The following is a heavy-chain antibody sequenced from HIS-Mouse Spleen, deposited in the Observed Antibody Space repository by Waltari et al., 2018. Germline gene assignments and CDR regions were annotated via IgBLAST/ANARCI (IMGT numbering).Heavy chain of an antibody. D-gene: IGHD4-17*01. Sequence: QLQLQESGPGLVKPSETLSLTCTVSGGSISTSSYYWGWIRQPPGKGLEWIGSIYYSGRTYYNPSLQSRVTISVDTSKNQFSLKLSSVTAADTAVYYCARDYGDNWFDPWGQGTLVTVSS. CDR3: ARDYGDNWFDP. J-gene: IGHJ5*02. CDR1: GGSISTSSYY. CDR2: IYYSGRT. V-gene: IGHV4-39*07.